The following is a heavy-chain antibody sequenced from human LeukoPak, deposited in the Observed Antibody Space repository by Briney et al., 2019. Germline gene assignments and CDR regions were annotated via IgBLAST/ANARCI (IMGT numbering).Heavy chain of an antibody. CDR1: GGSISSYY. J-gene: IGHJ4*02. Sequence: SETLSLTCTVSGGSISSYYWGWIRQPPGKGLEWIGSIYYSGSTYYNPSLKSRVTISVDTSKNQFSLKLSSVTAADTAVYYCARLGKVRVHFDYWGQGTLVTVSS. CDR3: ARLGKVRVHFDY. V-gene: IGHV4-39*01. CDR2: IYYSGST. D-gene: IGHD3-10*01.